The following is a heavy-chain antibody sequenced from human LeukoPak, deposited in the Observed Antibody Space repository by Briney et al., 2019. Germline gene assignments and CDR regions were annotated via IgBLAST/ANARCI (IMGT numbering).Heavy chain of an antibody. CDR3: AKSYCSGGSCYSVYYYYYMGV. CDR2: ISSSSSYI. CDR1: GFTFSSYS. Sequence: GSLRLSCAASGFTFSSYSMNWVRQAPGKGLEWVSSISSSSSYIYYADSVKGRFTISRDNAKNSLYLQMNSLRAEDTAVYYCAKSYCSGGSCYSVYYYYYMGVWGKGTTVTVSS. V-gene: IGHV3-21*01. J-gene: IGHJ6*03. D-gene: IGHD2-15*01.